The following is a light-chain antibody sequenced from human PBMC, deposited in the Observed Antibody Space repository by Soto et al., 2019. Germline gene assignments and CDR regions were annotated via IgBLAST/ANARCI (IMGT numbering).Light chain of an antibody. CDR2: DVN. V-gene: IGLV2-14*03. CDR1: SSDVGEENY. CDR3: ASYTRTTTLV. J-gene: IGLJ2*01. Sequence: QSVLTQPPSASGSPGQSVTITCSGTSSDVGEENYVSWYQQHPGKVPKLVIYDVNNRPSGISYRFSGSKSGNTASLTISGLQAEDEADYYCASYTRTTTLVFGGGTKVTVL.